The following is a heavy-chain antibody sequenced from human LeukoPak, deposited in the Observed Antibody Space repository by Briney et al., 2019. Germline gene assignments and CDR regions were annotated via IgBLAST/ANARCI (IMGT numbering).Heavy chain of an antibody. V-gene: IGHV3-23*01. J-gene: IGHJ4*02. D-gene: IGHD3-9*01. CDR1: EFTFSSYA. CDR3: AKDFPDYDILTGYSMDY. CDR2: ISGSGGNT. Sequence: GGSLRPSCAASEFTFSSYAMAWVRQAPGKGLDWVSAISGSGGNTYYADSVKGRFTISRDNSKNTLYLQMISLRAEDTAVYYCAKDFPDYDILTGYSMDYWGQGTLVTVSS.